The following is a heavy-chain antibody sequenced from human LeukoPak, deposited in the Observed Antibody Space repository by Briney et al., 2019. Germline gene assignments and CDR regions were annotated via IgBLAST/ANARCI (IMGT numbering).Heavy chain of an antibody. CDR1: GFSFSCCG. D-gene: IGHD4/OR15-4a*01. CDR3: ARERAPFDGFDI. CDR2: LWAKGCNT. Sequence: GGSLRLSCAASGFSFSCCGMHWVRQAPGKGLDWVSVLWAKGCNTYYADSVEGRFTISRDSSKNTLYLQMTSLRADDTAIYYCARERAPFDGFDIWGRGTVVTVSS. J-gene: IGHJ3*02. V-gene: IGHV3-33*01.